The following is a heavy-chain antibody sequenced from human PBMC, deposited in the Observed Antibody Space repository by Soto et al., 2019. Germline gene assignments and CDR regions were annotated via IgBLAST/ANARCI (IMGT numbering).Heavy chain of an antibody. D-gene: IGHD6-6*01. Sequence: EVQLAESGGGLAPPGGSLRLSCAASGFTLSGYAMDWVRQAPGKGLEYVSGISSNGVGTYYANSVQGRFTISRDNSKNTGYLQMGSLRPEDMAVYYCARRARPDFYYMDVWGKGTTVTVSS. J-gene: IGHJ6*03. CDR2: ISSNGVGT. CDR3: ARRARPDFYYMDV. V-gene: IGHV3-64*01. CDR1: GFTLSGYA.